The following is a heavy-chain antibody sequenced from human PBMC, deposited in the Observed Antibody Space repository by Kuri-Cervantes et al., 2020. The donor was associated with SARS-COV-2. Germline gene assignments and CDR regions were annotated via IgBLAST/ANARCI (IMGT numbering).Heavy chain of an antibody. CDR2: MNPNSGNT. D-gene: IGHD3-22*01. CDR3: ARDWAGYYDSSGSNPFDI. CDR1: GYTFTSYD. V-gene: IGHV1-8*01. Sequence: ASVKVSCKASGYTFTSYDINWVRQATGQGLEWMGWMNPNSGNTGYAQKFQGRVTMTRNTSISTSYMELSSLRSEDTAVYYCARDWAGYYDSSGSNPFDIWGQGTMVTVSS. J-gene: IGHJ3*02.